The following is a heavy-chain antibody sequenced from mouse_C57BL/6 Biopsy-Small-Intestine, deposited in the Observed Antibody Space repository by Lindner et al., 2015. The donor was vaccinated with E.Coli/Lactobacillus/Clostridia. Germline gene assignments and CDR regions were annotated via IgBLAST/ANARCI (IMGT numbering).Heavy chain of an antibody. CDR3: ARGTRGDY. V-gene: IGHV1-82*01. CDR2: IYPGDGDT. Sequence: VQLQESGAELVKPGASVKISCKASGYAFSSYWMNWVKQRPGKGLEWIGQIYPGDGDTTYNGKFKDRATLTADKSSSTAYMQLSSLTSEDSAVYFCARGTRGDYWGQGTTLTVSS. J-gene: IGHJ2*01. CDR1: GYAFSSYW.